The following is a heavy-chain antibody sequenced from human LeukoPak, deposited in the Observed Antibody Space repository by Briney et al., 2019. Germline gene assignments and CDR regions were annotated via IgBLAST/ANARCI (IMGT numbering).Heavy chain of an antibody. CDR1: GFTFSSYW. CDR2: IKQDGSEK. J-gene: IGHJ4*02. Sequence: GGSLRLSCAASGFTFSSYWMSWVRQALGKGLEWVAIIKQDGSEKYYVDSVKGRFTISRDNAKNSLYLQMNSLRAEDTAVYYCASRTYYDFWSGYSPFDYWGQGTLVTVSS. D-gene: IGHD3-3*01. CDR3: ASRTYYDFWSGYSPFDY. V-gene: IGHV3-7*01.